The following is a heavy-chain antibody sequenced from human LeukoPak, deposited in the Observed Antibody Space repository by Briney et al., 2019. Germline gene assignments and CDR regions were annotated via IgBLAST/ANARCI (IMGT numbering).Heavy chain of an antibody. J-gene: IGHJ4*02. CDR1: GYTFTSYA. CDR3: ARDHVPSGWYVFDY. D-gene: IGHD6-19*01. V-gene: IGHV1-3*03. Sequence: ASVKVSCMASGYTFTSYAMHWVRHAPGQSLEWMGWINAGNGNTKYSQEFQGRVTITRDTSASTAYMELSSLRSEDMAVYYCARDHVPSGWYVFDYWGQGTLVTVSS. CDR2: INAGNGNT.